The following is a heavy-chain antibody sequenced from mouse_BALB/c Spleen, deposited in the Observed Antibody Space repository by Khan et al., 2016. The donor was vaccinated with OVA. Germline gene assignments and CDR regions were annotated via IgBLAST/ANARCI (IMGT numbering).Heavy chain of an antibody. V-gene: IGHV1S136*01. Sequence: EVQLQQSGPEVVKPGASVKMSCKASGYTFTSYVMHWVKQKPGLGLEWIGYIYPFNADTKYNEKFKGKATLTSDRSSSKAYMEFSSLTSEASAVFYCSPVCTDDVSFAYWGQGTLVTVSA. CDR1: GYTFTSYV. D-gene: IGHD2-12*01. CDR3: SPVCTDDVSFAY. J-gene: IGHJ3*01. CDR2: IYPFNADT.